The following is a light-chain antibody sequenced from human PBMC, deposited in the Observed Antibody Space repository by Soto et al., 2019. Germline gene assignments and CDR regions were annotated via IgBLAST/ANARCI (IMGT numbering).Light chain of an antibody. Sequence: EIVMTQSPATLSVSPGERATLSCRASQSVSSNLAWYQQKPGQAPRLLIYGASTRATGIPARFSGSGSGTEFTLTISSLQSEDFVIYYCQHYNNWPPWTFGQGTRWKSN. CDR1: QSVSSN. J-gene: IGKJ1*01. CDR2: GAS. V-gene: IGKV3-15*01. CDR3: QHYNNWPPWT.